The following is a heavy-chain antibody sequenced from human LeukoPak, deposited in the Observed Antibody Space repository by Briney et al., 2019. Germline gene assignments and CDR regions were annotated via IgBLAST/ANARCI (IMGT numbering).Heavy chain of an antibody. V-gene: IGHV1-18*01. Sequence: ASVKVSCKASGYTFTSYGISRVRQAPGQGLEWMGWISAYNGNTNYAQKLQGRVTMTTDTSTSTAYMELRSLRSDDTAVYYCARDRYNWNDGFFDYWGQGTLVTASS. CDR3: ARDRYNWNDGFFDY. J-gene: IGHJ4*02. CDR2: ISAYNGNT. CDR1: GYTFTSYG. D-gene: IGHD1-1*01.